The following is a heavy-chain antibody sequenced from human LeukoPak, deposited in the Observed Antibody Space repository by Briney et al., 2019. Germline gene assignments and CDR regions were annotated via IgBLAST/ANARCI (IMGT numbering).Heavy chain of an antibody. J-gene: IGHJ6*03. Sequence: GGSLRLSCAASGFTFSSYCMSWVRQAPGKGLEWVANIKQDGSEKYYVDSVKGRFTISRDNAMNSLYLQMNSLRAEDTAVYYCARDRNHIVVVVAAMYYYYYMDVWGKGTTVTVSS. CDR1: GFTFSSYC. CDR3: ARDRNHIVVVVAAMYYYYYMDV. CDR2: IKQDGSEK. D-gene: IGHD2-15*01. V-gene: IGHV3-7*01.